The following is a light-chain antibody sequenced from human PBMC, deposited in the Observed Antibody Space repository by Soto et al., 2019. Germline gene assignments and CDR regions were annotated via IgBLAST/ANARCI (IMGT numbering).Light chain of an antibody. CDR3: QEYNSYPVS. J-gene: IGKJ5*01. V-gene: IGKV1-5*01. CDR1: QSIGTW. CDR2: DAS. Sequence: DIQVTQSPATLSAFVGDRVTISCRARQSIGTWLAWYQQKPGKAPKLLIYDASTLESGVPSRFSGSGPGTEFTLTISSLQPEDVATYYCQEYNSYPVSFVQGTRLDI.